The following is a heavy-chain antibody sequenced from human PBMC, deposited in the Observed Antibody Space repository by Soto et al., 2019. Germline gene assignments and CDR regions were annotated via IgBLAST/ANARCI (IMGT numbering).Heavy chain of an antibody. V-gene: IGHV4-39*01. Sequence: PSETLSLTCTVSGGCISSSSYYWGWIRQPPGKGLEWMGSIYYSGSTYYNPSLKSRVTISVDTSKNQFSLKLSSVTAADTAVYYCARWYCSSTSCRKNNAFDIWRQGTMVTVSS. CDR1: GGCISSSSYY. CDR3: ARWYCSSTSCRKNNAFDI. J-gene: IGHJ3*02. D-gene: IGHD2-2*01. CDR2: IYYSGST.